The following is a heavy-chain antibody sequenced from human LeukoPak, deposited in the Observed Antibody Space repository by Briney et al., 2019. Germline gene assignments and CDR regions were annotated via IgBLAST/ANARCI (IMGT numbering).Heavy chain of an antibody. CDR3: ARDVYGSGSDNWFDP. CDR1: GFTFSDYY. V-gene: IGHV3-11*04. D-gene: IGHD3-10*01. CDR2: ISSSGSTI. J-gene: IGHJ5*02. Sequence: GGPLRLSCAASGFTFSDYYMSWIRQAPGKGLEWVSYISSSGSTIYYADSVKGRFTISRDNAKNSLYLQMNSLRAEDTAVYYCARDVYGSGSDNWFDPWGQGTLVTVSS.